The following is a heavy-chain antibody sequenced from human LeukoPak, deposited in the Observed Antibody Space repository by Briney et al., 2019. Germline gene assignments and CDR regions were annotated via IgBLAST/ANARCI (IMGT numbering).Heavy chain of an antibody. D-gene: IGHD3-22*01. V-gene: IGHV1-69*13. CDR1: GGTFSSYA. CDR2: IIPIFGTA. CDR3: ARAADEHYYDSSGYIHFDY. Sequence: GASVKVSCTASGGTFSSYAISWVRQAPGQGLEWMGGIIPIFGTANYAQKFQGRVTITADESTSTAYMELSSLRSEDTAVYYCARAADEHYYDSSGYIHFDYWDQGTLVTVSS. J-gene: IGHJ4*02.